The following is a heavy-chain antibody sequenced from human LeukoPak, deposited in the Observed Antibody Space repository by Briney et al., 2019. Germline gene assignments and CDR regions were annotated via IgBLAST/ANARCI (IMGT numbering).Heavy chain of an antibody. CDR1: GGSISDKTFY. CDR2: IFYRGTT. J-gene: IGHJ5*02. D-gene: IGHD3-10*01. CDR3: ARREGSAGTPIDL. Sequence: SETLSLTCFVSGGSISDKTFYWAWLRQPPGKALEWIGNIFYRGTTYYNPSLKSRVTIFVDTSRNQFSLKVSSLTAADTAIYYCARREGSAGTPIDLWGQGTLATVSS. V-gene: IGHV4-39*01.